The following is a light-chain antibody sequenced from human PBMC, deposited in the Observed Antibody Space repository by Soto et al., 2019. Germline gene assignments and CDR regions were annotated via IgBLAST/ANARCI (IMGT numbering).Light chain of an antibody. J-gene: IGKJ1*01. CDR2: DTS. CDR3: HQRKSWPRT. CDR1: QTVSNK. V-gene: IGKV3-11*01. Sequence: EIVLTQSPATLSSSPGERATLSCRASQTVSNKLAWYQHKPGQAPRLLIYDTSNRATGIPARFSGSGSRTDFTLTISRLEPEDFAVYYCHQRKSWPRTFGQGTKVEIK.